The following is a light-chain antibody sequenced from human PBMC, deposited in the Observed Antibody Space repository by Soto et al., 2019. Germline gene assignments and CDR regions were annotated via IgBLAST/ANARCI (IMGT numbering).Light chain of an antibody. CDR1: NTDVNY. CDR3: SSYTSSNTFV. J-gene: IGLJ1*01. V-gene: IGLV2-14*01. CDR2: EVI. Sequence: QSALAQPASVSGSFGQSITISCSGPNTDVNYVSWHQQHPGKAPKLMIYEVINRSSGVSTRFSGSKSGNTASLTISGLQAEDEADYYCSSYTSSNTFVFGTGTKVTVL.